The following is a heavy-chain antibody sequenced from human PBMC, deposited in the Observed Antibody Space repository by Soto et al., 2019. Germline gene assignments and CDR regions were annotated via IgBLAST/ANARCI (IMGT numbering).Heavy chain of an antibody. V-gene: IGHV4-39*01. D-gene: IGHD1-20*01. CDR3: ATSQKGYNWNYFDH. Sequence: SETLSLTCAVSGASISGSCYYWAWLRQSPGKGPEWIGSVFYTGFTSYNPSLESRVSVSVDTSKSQFSLKLSAVTAADTAVYYCATSQKGYNWNYFDHWGQGALVTVSS. CDR2: VFYTGFT. CDR1: GASISGSCYY. J-gene: IGHJ4*02.